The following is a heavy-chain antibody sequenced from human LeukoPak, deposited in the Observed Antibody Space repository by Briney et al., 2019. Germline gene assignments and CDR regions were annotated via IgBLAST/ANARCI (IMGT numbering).Heavy chain of an antibody. Sequence: GSSVKVSCKASGGTFSSYAISWVRQAPGQGLEWMGRIIPIFGIANYAQKFQGRVTIIADKSTSTAYMELSSLRSEDTAVYYCARDPLDTGEGSLPRAYYYYGMDVWAKGPRSPSP. CDR3: ARDPLDTGEGSLPRAYYYYGMDV. CDR2: IIPIFGIA. CDR1: GGTFSSYA. J-gene: IGHJ6*02. D-gene: IGHD1-26*01. V-gene: IGHV1-69*04.